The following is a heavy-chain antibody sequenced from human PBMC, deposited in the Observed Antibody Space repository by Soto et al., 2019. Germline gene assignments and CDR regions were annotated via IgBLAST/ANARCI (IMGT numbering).Heavy chain of an antibody. CDR2: IYHSGST. V-gene: IGHV4-4*02. CDR1: GGSISSSNW. D-gene: IGHD6-13*01. J-gene: IGHJ5*02. Sequence: PSETLSLTCAVSGGSISSSNWWSWVRQPPGKGLEWIGEIYHSGSTNYNPSLKSRVTISVDKSKNQFSLKLSSVTAADTAVYYCARVDSSSWYRRGFDPWGQGTLVTVSS. CDR3: ARVDSSSWYRRGFDP.